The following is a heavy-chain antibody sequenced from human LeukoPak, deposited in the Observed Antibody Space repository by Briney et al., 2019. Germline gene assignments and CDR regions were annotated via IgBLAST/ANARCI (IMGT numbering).Heavy chain of an antibody. CDR3: ARRVITFGGVITFDY. CDR2: ISPSGGST. CDR1: GYTFTSNY. D-gene: IGHD3-16*01. V-gene: IGHV1-46*01. J-gene: IGHJ4*02. Sequence: ASVKVSCKAFGYTFTSNYMHWVRQAPGQGPEWMGVISPSGGSTTYAQKFQGRVTLTRDMSTSTAYMELSSLRSEDTAVYYCARRVITFGGVITFDYWGQGTLVTVSS.